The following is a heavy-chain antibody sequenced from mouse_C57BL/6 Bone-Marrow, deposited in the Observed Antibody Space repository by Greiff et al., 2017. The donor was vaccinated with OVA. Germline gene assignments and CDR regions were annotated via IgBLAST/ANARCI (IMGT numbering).Heavy chain of an antibody. CDR1: GFSLTSYG. V-gene: IGHV2-5*01. CDR2: IWRGGST. Sequence: VQLKESGPGLVQPSQSLSITCTVSGFSLTSYGVHWVRQSPGKGLEWLGVIWRGGSTDYNAAFMSRLSITKDNSKSQVFFKMNSLQADDTAIYYCAKMAGSNYFYAMDYWGQGTSVTVSS. CDR3: AKMAGSNYFYAMDY. D-gene: IGHD2-5*01. J-gene: IGHJ4*01.